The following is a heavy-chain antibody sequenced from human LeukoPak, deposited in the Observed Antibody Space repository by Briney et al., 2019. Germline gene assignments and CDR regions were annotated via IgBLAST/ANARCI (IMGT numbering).Heavy chain of an antibody. CDR2: IHSGGTT. J-gene: IGHJ4*02. V-gene: IGHV3-53*01. D-gene: IGHD4-17*01. Sequence: GGSLRLSCAASGLIVSDNYMSWVRQAPGKGLEWVSVIHSGGTTYYADSVKGRFTISRDNSKNTVYLQMNSLRVEDTATYYCARDPGYGDLRDYWGQGTPVTVTT. CDR1: GLIVSDNY. CDR3: ARDPGYGDLRDY.